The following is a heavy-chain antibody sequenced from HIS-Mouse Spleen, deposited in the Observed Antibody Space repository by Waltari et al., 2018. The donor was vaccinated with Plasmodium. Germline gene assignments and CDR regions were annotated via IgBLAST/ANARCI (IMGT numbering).Heavy chain of an antibody. D-gene: IGHD6-13*01. Sequence: EVQLVESGGGLVQPGGSLRLSCAASGFTFSSYWMRWVGQEPGKGLEWVANIKQDGSEKYYVDSVKGRFTISRDNAKNSLYLQMNSLRAEDTAVYYCASSWYWYFDLWGRGTLVTVSS. V-gene: IGHV3-7*01. CDR1: GFTFSSYW. CDR3: ASSWYWYFDL. J-gene: IGHJ2*01. CDR2: IKQDGSEK.